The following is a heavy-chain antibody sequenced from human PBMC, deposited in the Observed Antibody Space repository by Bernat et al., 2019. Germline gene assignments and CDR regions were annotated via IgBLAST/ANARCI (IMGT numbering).Heavy chain of an antibody. CDR3: AKDIASTSSRFDY. CDR1: GFTFSSFA. CDR2: ISGTGGAT. J-gene: IGHJ4*02. Sequence: EVQLLESGGGLVQPGGSLRLSCAASGFTFSSFAMSWVRQAPGKGLEWVSVISGTGGATYSTSSVKGRFTISRDNSRNTLYMQMNSLRAEDTALYYCAKDIASTSSRFDYWGQGTLVTVSS. D-gene: IGHD6-6*01. V-gene: IGHV3-23*01.